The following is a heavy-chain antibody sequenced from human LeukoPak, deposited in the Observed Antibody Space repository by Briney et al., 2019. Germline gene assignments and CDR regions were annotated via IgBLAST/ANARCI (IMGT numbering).Heavy chain of an antibody. Sequence: SETLSLTCAVYGVSFCGYYWSWIRRPPGKGLEWIGEINQSGNTNYNPSLKSRVTISVDTSKNQFSMQLSSVTAADTAVYYCARGQGTMVRGVTKYFYYFDYWGQGTLVTVSS. CDR1: GVSFCGYY. CDR3: ARGQGTMVRGVTKYFYYFDY. CDR2: INQSGNT. D-gene: IGHD3-10*01. V-gene: IGHV4-34*01. J-gene: IGHJ4*02.